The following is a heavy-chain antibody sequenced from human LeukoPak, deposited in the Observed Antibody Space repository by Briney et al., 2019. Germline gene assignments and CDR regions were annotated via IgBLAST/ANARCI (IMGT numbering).Heavy chain of an antibody. D-gene: IGHD3-22*01. Sequence: ASVKVSCKASGYTFTGYYMHWVRQAPGQGLEWMGWTNPNSGGTNYAQKFQGRVTMTRDTSISTAYMELSRLRSDDTAVYYCARGAGYDSSAYYYFDYWGQGTLVTVSS. CDR3: ARGAGYDSSAYYYFDY. V-gene: IGHV1-2*02. CDR2: TNPNSGGT. CDR1: GYTFTGYY. J-gene: IGHJ4*02.